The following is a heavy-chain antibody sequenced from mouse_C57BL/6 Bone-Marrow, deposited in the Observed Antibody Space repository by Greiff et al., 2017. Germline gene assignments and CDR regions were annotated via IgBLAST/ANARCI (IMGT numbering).Heavy chain of an antibody. CDR3: ERGDDYDTLFAY. V-gene: IGHV1-59*01. D-gene: IGHD2-4*01. J-gene: IGHJ3*01. CDR1: GYTFTSYW. Sequence: QVQLQQSGAELVRPGTSVKLSCKASGYTFTSYWMHWVKQRPGQGLEWIGVIDPSDSYTNYNQKFKGKATLTVDTSSSTAYMQLSSLKSEDSAVYYCERGDDYDTLFAYWGQETLVTVSA. CDR2: IDPSDSYT.